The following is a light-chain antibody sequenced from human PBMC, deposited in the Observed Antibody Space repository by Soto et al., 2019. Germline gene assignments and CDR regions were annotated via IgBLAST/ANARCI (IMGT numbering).Light chain of an antibody. CDR3: QRHGAT. V-gene: IGKV3-20*01. CDR2: GAS. CDR1: QSVSSSY. J-gene: IGKJ1*01. Sequence: EIGLTKSQGTLSLSPGERATLSCRASQSVSSSYLAWYQQKPGQAPRLLIYGASSRATGIPDRFSGSGSGTDFTLTISGLEPEDSAAYYCQRHGATFGQGTKVDIK.